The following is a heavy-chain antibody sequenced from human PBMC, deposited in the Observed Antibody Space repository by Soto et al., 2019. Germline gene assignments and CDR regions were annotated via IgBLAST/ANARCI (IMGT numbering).Heavy chain of an antibody. CDR2: ISGSGGST. Sequence: GGSLRLSCAASGFTFSSYAMSWVRQAPGKGLEWVSAISGSGGSTYYADSVKGRFTISRDNSKNTLYLQMNSLRAEDTAVYYCAKDSENQLPQRAYYYYGMDVWGQGTTVTVSS. CDR3: AKDSENQLPQRAYYYYGMDV. D-gene: IGHD2-2*01. CDR1: GFTFSSYA. J-gene: IGHJ6*02. V-gene: IGHV3-23*01.